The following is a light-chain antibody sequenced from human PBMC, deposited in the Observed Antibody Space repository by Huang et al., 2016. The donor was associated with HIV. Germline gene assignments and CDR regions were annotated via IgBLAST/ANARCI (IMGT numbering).Light chain of an antibody. CDR3: QQYYSSPPYT. CDR1: HSILHSNNNNY. Sequence: DIVMTQSSDSLAVSLGERATINCKSSHSILHSNNNNYLAWYQQKPGEPPKLLIYWASTRESGVPDRFSGSGTGTDFTLTISSLQAEDVAVYYCQQYYSSPPYTFGQGTRVEIK. CDR2: WAS. V-gene: IGKV4-1*01. J-gene: IGKJ2*01.